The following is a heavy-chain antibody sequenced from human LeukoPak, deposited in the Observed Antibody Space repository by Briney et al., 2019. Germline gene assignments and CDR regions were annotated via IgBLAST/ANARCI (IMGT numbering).Heavy chain of an antibody. CDR3: AGSIAVAGTIDY. J-gene: IGHJ4*02. Sequence: GGSLRLSCAASGFTFSSYGMHWVRQAPGKGLEWVTVIWYDGSNKYYADSVKGRFTISRDNSKNTLYLQMNSLRAEDTAVYYCAGSIAVAGTIDYWGQGTLVTVSS. D-gene: IGHD6-19*01. CDR2: IWYDGSNK. V-gene: IGHV3-33*01. CDR1: GFTFSSYG.